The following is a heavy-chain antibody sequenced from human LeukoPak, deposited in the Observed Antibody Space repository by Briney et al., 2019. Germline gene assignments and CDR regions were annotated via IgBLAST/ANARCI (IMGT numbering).Heavy chain of an antibody. Sequence: GSLRLSCAASGFTFSSYAMSWVRQAPGKGLEWVSAISGSGGSTYYADSVKGRFTISRDNSKNTLYLQMNSLRAEDTAVYYCAGSGRIAAAFTYWGQGTLVTVSS. J-gene: IGHJ4*02. D-gene: IGHD6-13*01. V-gene: IGHV3-23*01. CDR3: AGSGRIAAAFTY. CDR1: GFTFSSYA. CDR2: ISGSGGST.